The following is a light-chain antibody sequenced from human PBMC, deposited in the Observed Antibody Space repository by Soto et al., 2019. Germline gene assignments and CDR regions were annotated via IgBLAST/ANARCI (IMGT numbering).Light chain of an antibody. J-gene: IGLJ1*01. CDR1: SSDVGSYNL. CDR2: EGT. V-gene: IGLV2-23*01. Sequence: ALTQPASVSGSPGQSITISCTGTSSDVGSYNLVSWYQQHPGKAPMLMIYEGTKRPSGVSNRFSGSKSGNTASLTISGLQAEDKADYYCCSYAGSSTYVFGTGTKVTVL. CDR3: CSYAGSSTYV.